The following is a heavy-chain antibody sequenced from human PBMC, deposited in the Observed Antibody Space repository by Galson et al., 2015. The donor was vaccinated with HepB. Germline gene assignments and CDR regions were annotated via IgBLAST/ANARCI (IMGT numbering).Heavy chain of an antibody. CDR2: INTNTEKP. CDR3: ARDRQGDY. CDR1: GYTFTSYS. J-gene: IGHJ4*02. V-gene: IGHV7-4-1*02. Sequence: SVKVSCKASGYTFTSYSMSWVRQAPGQGLEWMGWINTNTEKPTYAQGFTERFVFSLDTSVSTAYLRISSLKAEDTAVYYCARDRQGDYWGQGTLVTVSS.